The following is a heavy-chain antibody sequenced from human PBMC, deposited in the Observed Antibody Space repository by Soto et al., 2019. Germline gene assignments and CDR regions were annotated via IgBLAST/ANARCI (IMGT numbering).Heavy chain of an antibody. V-gene: IGHV1-69*01. J-gene: IGHJ4*02. D-gene: IGHD3-22*01. CDR2: IIPLFGTA. CDR3: ARGVHYDSSGYYYFY. CDR1: GGTFSTYA. Sequence: QVQLVQSGAEVKKPGSSVQVSCKASGGTFSTYAIDWVRQAPGQGLEWMGGIIPLFGTAKYAQNFQGRITITADESTNTAYMELRSLRSQDTAVYYCARGVHYDSSGYYYFYWGQGTLVTVSS.